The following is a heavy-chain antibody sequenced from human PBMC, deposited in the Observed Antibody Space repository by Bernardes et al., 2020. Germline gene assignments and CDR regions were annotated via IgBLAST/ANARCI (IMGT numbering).Heavy chain of an antibody. D-gene: IGHD3-3*01. V-gene: IGHV3-21*01. J-gene: IGHJ6*02. CDR1: GFTFSSYS. Sequence: GGSLRLSCAASGFTFSSYSMNWVRQAPGKGLEWVSSISSSSSYIYYADSVKGRFTISRDNAKNSLYLQMNSLRAEDTAVYYCAGNYDFWSGYYPLEHYYYYGMDVWGQGTTVTVSS. CDR3: AGNYDFWSGYYPLEHYYYYGMDV. CDR2: ISSSSSYI.